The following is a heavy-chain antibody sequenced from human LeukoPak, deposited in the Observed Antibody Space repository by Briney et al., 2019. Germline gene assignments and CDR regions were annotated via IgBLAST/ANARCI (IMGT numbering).Heavy chain of an antibody. CDR1: GGSISSSSYY. J-gene: IGHJ4*02. CDR3: ARQFSDILTGYYFDY. Sequence: SETLSLTCTVSGGSISSSSYYWGWIRQPPGKGLEWIGRIYYSGSTYYNPSLQSRVTISLDTSKNQFSLKLSSVTAADTAVYYCARQFSDILTGYYFDYWGQGTLVTVSS. V-gene: IGHV4-39*01. D-gene: IGHD3-9*01. CDR2: IYYSGST.